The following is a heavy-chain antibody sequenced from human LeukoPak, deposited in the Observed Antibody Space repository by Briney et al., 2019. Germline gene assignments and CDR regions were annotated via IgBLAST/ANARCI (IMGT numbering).Heavy chain of an antibody. CDR3: ARSKGGPYSSSWYGDY. CDR2: INAGNGNT. Sequence: ASVKVSCKASGYTFTSYAMHWVRQAPGQRLEWMGWINAGNGNTKYSQKFQGRVTITRDTSASTAYMELSSLRSEDTAVHYCARSKGGPYSSSWYGDYWGQGTLVTVSS. J-gene: IGHJ4*02. CDR1: GYTFTSYA. D-gene: IGHD6-13*01. V-gene: IGHV1-3*01.